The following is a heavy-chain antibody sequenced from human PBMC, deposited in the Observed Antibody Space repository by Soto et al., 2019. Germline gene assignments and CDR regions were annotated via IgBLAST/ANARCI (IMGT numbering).Heavy chain of an antibody. CDR2: IYYSGNT. V-gene: IGHV4-31*01. CDR1: GGSITTGGRY. J-gene: IGHJ3*02. CDR3: AQALVFTRGDGFDI. Sequence: QVRLQEWGPGLVKPSQTLSLKCSVSGGSITTGGRYWSWIRQLPGKGLEWIGDIYYSGNTYYNASLKKLGTVSVEAAKNQLTLELSSLSAAETAVYYCAQALVFTRGDGFDIWAQGRLATASS. D-gene: IGHD3-10*01.